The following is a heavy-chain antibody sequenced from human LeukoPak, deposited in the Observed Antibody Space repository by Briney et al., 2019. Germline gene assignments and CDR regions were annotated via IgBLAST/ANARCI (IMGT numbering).Heavy chain of an antibody. CDR3: AKDPNGDYVGAFDS. Sequence: GGSLRLSCAASGLTFSDYAMTWVRQAPGKGLEWVSSTTGGGGGTSYGDSVKGRFTVYRDNSKNTLYLQMNSLRAEDTAIYYCAKDPNGDYVGAFDSWGQGTLVTVSS. CDR2: TTGGGGGT. J-gene: IGHJ3*01. CDR1: GLTFSDYA. V-gene: IGHV3-23*01. D-gene: IGHD4-17*01.